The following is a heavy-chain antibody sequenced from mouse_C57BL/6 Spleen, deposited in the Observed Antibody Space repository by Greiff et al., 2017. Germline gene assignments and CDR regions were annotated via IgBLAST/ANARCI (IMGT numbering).Heavy chain of an antibody. V-gene: IGHV1-15*01. CDR3: TRKEGYGYDGFDY. J-gene: IGHJ2*01. D-gene: IGHD2-2*01. Sequence: VQLQESGAELVRPGASVTLSCKASGYTFTDYEMHWVKQTPVHGLEWIGAIDPETGGTAYNQKFKGKAILTADKSSSTAYMELRSLTSEDSAVYYCTRKEGYGYDGFDYWGQGTTLTVSS. CDR1: GYTFTDYE. CDR2: IDPETGGT.